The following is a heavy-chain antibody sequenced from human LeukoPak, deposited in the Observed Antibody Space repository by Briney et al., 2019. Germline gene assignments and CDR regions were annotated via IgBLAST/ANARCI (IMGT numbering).Heavy chain of an antibody. V-gene: IGHV1-3*01. CDR3: AGVWPTREEFDP. Sequence: GSVKVSCKASGYTFTNYAIHWVRQAPGQGLEWMGWINAVNGNTKYSQKFQGRVTITRDTSATTAYMELSSLRSEDTAVYYCAGVWPTREEFDPWGQGTLVTVSS. CDR2: INAVNGNT. D-gene: IGHD1-26*01. CDR1: GYTFTNYA. J-gene: IGHJ5*02.